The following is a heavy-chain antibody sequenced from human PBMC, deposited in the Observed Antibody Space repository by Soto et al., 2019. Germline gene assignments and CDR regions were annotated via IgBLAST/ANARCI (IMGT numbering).Heavy chain of an antibody. V-gene: IGHV1-2*02. Sequence: ASVKVSCKASGYTFTGYYMHWVRQAPGQGLEWMGWINPNSGGTNYAQKFQGRVTMTRDTSISTAYMELSRLRSDDTAVYYGARGGGDLWFGEYYYYYGMDFWGQGTTVTVSS. CDR2: INPNSGGT. J-gene: IGHJ6*02. CDR1: GYTFTGYY. D-gene: IGHD3-10*01. CDR3: ARGGGDLWFGEYYYYYGMDF.